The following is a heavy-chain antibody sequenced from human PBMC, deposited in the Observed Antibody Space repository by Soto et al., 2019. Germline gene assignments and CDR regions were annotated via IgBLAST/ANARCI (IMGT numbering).Heavy chain of an antibody. CDR1: GYIFTSYA. V-gene: IGHV1-3*01. CDR2: INAGNGDT. CDR3: ARVDTAMVHPDY. Sequence: ASVKVSCKTSGYIFTSYAMHWVRQAPGQRLEWMGWINAGNGDTKYSQKFQGRVTITRDTSANTAFMELSSLRSEDTAVYYCARVDTAMVHPDYWGQGTLVTVSS. D-gene: IGHD5-18*01. J-gene: IGHJ4*02.